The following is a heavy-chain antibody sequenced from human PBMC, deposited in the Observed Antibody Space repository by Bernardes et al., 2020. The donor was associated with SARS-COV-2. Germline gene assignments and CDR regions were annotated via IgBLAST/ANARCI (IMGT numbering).Heavy chain of an antibody. V-gene: IGHV3-74*01. CDR2: INSDGSST. CDR1: GFTFSSYW. Sequence: GGSLRLSCAASGFTFSSYWMHWVRQAPGKGLVWVSRINSDGSSTSYADSVKGRFTISRDNAKNTLYLQMNSLRAEDTAVYYCARFSKYYYYYGMDVWGQGTTVTVSS. J-gene: IGHJ6*02. CDR3: ARFSKYYYYYGMDV.